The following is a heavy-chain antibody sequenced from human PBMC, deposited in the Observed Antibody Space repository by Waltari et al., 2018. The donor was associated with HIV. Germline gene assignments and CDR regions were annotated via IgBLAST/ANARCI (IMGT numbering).Heavy chain of an antibody. D-gene: IGHD3-16*01. V-gene: IGHV3-73*01. J-gene: IGHJ4*02. Sequence: EVQLVESGGGLVQPGGSLKLSCAASGFTFRGSAVHWVRQASGKGLEWVGRIRSKANSYATAYAASVKGRFTISRDDSKNTAYLQMNSLKTEDTAVYYCGGIPGGYWGQGTLVTVSS. CDR1: GFTFRGSA. CDR2: IRSKANSYAT. CDR3: GGIPGGY.